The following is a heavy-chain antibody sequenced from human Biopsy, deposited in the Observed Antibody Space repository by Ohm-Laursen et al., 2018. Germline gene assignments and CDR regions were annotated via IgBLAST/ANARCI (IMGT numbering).Heavy chain of an antibody. CDR3: SAGGGDFYYNGMDV. CDR2: IKRKFDGETT. V-gene: IGHV3-15*01. D-gene: IGHD3-16*01. Sequence: SLRLSCAASGFTFGDAWMSWVRQAPGEGLEWVGRIKRKFDGETTDYAAPVKGRFIISRDDSKSTLFLQMNSLKVEDTGVYFCSAGGGDFYYNGMDVWGQGTTVTVSS. CDR1: GFTFGDAW. J-gene: IGHJ6*02.